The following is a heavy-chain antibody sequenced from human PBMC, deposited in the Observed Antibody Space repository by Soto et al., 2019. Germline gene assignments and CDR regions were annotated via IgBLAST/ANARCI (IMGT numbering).Heavy chain of an antibody. CDR3: VKDENPGIVGAHGGWWY. CDR2: ISSNGGST. J-gene: IGHJ4*02. CDR1: GFTFSSYA. D-gene: IGHD1-26*01. V-gene: IGHV3-64D*08. Sequence: PGGSLRLSCSASGFTFSSYAMHWVRQAPGKGLEYVSAISSNGGSTYYADSVKGRFTISRDNSKNTLYLQMSSLRAEDTAVYYCVKDENPGIVGAHGGWWYWGQGTLVTVSS.